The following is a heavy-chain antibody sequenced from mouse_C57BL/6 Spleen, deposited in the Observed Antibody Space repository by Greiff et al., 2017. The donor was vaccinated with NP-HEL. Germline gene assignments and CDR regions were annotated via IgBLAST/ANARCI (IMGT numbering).Heavy chain of an antibody. CDR2: ISSGSSTI. D-gene: IGHD1-1*01. CDR1: GFTFSDYG. J-gene: IGHJ4*01. Sequence: EVHLVESGGGLVKPGGSLKLSCAASGFTFSDYGMHWVRQAPEKGLEWVAYISSGSSTIYYADTVKGRFTISRDNAKNTLFLQMTSLRSEDTAMYYCARTLDYYGSRDYAMDYWGQGTSVTVSS. CDR3: ARTLDYYGSRDYAMDY. V-gene: IGHV5-17*01.